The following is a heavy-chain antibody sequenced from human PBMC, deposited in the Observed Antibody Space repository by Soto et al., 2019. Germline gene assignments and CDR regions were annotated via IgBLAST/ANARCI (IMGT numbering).Heavy chain of an antibody. CDR3: AREGTAPYYYYGMDV. D-gene: IGHD1-1*01. Sequence: QVQLVQSRGEVKKPGASVKVSCKTSGYSFTTYGISWVRQAPGQGLEWMGWISGYNGNTNYAQNLQGRVTMTTDTSTSTAYMKLRSLRSDDTAVYYCAREGTAPYYYYGMDVWGQGSTVTVSS. CDR2: ISGYNGNT. CDR1: GYSFTTYG. V-gene: IGHV1-18*01. J-gene: IGHJ6*02.